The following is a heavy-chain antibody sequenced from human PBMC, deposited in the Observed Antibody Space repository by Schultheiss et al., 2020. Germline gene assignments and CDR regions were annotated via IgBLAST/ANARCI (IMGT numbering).Heavy chain of an antibody. V-gene: IGHV1-2*02. Sequence: GESLKISCKGSGYSFTSYWIGWVRQMPGKGLEWMGWINPNSGGTNYAQKFQGRVTMTRDTSISTAYMELSRLRSDDTAVYYCAGGSIFGVVIYYYYGMDVWGQGTTVTVSS. J-gene: IGHJ6*02. CDR3: AGGSIFGVVIYYYYGMDV. D-gene: IGHD3-3*01. CDR1: GYSFTSYW. CDR2: INPNSGGT.